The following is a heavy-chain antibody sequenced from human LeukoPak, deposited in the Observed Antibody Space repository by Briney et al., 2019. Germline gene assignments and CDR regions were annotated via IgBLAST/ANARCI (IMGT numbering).Heavy chain of an antibody. D-gene: IGHD3-3*01. CDR2: IYYSGNT. CDR3: ARHISFGVVSFDY. CDR1: GGSVSSSNYY. Sequence: PSETLSLTCTVSGGSVSSSNYYWGWIRQPPGTGLEWVGSIYYSGNTYYNPSLKSRGTISVDTSKNHFSLKLSSVTAADTAVYYCARHISFGVVSFDYWGQGTLVTVSS. J-gene: IGHJ4*02. V-gene: IGHV4-39*01.